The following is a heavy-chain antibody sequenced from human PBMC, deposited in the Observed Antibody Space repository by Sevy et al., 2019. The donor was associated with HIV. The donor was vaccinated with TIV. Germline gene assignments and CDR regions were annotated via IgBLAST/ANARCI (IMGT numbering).Heavy chain of an antibody. CDR1: AFTVSSNY. V-gene: IGHV3-53*01. J-gene: IGHJ4*02. D-gene: IGHD6-19*01. Sequence: GGSLRLSCAASAFTVSSNYMSWVRQGPGEGLEWVSVVYSTGLTFYADSVKGRFTLSRDNSKNTLYLQTNSLRAEDTAVYYCTRATSSGWYWAFDYWGQGTLVTVSS. CDR3: TRATSSGWYWAFDY. CDR2: VYSTGLT.